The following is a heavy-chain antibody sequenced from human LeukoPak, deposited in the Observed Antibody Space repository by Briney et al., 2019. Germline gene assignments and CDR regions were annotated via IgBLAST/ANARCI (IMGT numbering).Heavy chain of an antibody. CDR1: GYTFTSYG. CDR2: ISAYNGNT. CDR3: SSGTAFVSGWFDP. V-gene: IGHV1-18*01. Sequence: GASVKLSCKASGYTFTSYGISWVRQAPGQGLEWMGWISAYNGNTNYAQKLQGRVTMTTDTSTSTAYMELRSVRSDATPLYYCSSGTAFVSGWFDPWGQGTLVTVSS. D-gene: IGHD1-1*01. J-gene: IGHJ5*02.